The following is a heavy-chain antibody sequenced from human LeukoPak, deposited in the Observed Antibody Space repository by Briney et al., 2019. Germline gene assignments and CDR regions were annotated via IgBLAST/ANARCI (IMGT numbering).Heavy chain of an antibody. D-gene: IGHD6-13*01. V-gene: IGHV4-59*01. CDR1: GGSISSYY. Sequence: SETLSLTSTVSGGSISSYYWSWIRQPPGKGLEWIGYIYYSGSTNYNPSLKSRVTISVDTSKNQFSLKLSSVTAADTAVYYCARASGDSSSWDRAFDIWGQGTMVTVSS. CDR2: IYYSGST. J-gene: IGHJ3*02. CDR3: ARASGDSSSWDRAFDI.